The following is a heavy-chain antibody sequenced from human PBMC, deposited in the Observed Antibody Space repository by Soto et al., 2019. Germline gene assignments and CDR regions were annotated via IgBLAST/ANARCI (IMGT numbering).Heavy chain of an antibody. CDR2: IHHSGST. D-gene: IGHD2-15*01. Sequence: SETLSLTCAVSGEPFTDYYRSWIRQPPGKGLEWIAEIHHSGSTRYNPSLRSRVTMSVDTSKNQFSLKLSSVTAADTAVYFCVRGKDCWWGDYWDEGTLVTVSS. J-gene: IGHJ4*02. CDR1: GEPFTDYY. CDR3: VRGKDCWWGDY. V-gene: IGHV4-34*01.